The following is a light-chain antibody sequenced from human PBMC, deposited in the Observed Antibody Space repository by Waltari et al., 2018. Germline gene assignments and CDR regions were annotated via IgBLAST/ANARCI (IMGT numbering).Light chain of an antibody. J-gene: IGKJ4*01. CDR1: QTINNNF. V-gene: IGKV3-20*01. Sequence: IVLTQSPDTPSLSPGQRAPLSCRASQTINNNFLVWYQQKPGQAPRLLIHGASSRATGFPDRFSGSGSGTDFTLTINSLKPEDSAVYYCQQYDGSVLTFGGGTKVEI. CDR3: QQYDGSVLT. CDR2: GAS.